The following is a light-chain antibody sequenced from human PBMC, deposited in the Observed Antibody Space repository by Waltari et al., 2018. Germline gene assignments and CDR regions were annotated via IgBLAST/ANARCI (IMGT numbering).Light chain of an antibody. Sequence: DIQMTQSPSTLSASVGDRVTITCPASQSIATWLAWYQQKPGIAPKLLNYKTSALESGVPSRFSGSGSGTEFTLTISSLQPDDFATYYCQQYSTYSYTFGQGTKLEMK. J-gene: IGKJ2*01. CDR1: QSIATW. CDR2: KTS. CDR3: QQYSTYSYT. V-gene: IGKV1-5*03.